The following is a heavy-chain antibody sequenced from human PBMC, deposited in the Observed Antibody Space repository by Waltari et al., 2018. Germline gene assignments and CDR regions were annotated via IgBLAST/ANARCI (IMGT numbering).Heavy chain of an antibody. CDR2: IRYDGSNK. CDR3: AKDHSTVTSSPDFDY. Sequence: QVQLVESGGGVVQPGGSLRPSCAASGFTFSSYGMHWVRQAPGKGLEWVAFIRYDGSNKYYADSVKGRFTISRDNSKNTLYLQMNSLRAEDTAVYYCAKDHSTVTSSPDFDYWGQGTLVTVSS. J-gene: IGHJ4*02. V-gene: IGHV3-30*02. CDR1: GFTFSSYG. D-gene: IGHD4-17*01.